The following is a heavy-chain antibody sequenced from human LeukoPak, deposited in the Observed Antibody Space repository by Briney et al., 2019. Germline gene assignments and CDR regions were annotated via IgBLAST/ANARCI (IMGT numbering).Heavy chain of an antibody. CDR3: ARDRNSGSSLDI. CDR1: GYTFTGYY. CDR2: IYPYSGDT. Sequence: EASVKVSCKASGYTFTGYYIHWVRQAPGQGLEWMGWIYPYSGDTNYAQNFQGRVTMTRDTSISTAYMELSSLKSDDTAVYCCARDRNSGSSLDIWGQGTMLTVSS. V-gene: IGHV1-2*02. J-gene: IGHJ3*02. D-gene: IGHD6-6*01.